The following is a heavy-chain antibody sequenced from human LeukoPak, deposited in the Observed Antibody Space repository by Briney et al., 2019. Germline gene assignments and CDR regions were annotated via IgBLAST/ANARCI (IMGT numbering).Heavy chain of an antibody. CDR1: GFTFSSYS. V-gene: IGHV3-21*01. CDR2: ISSSSSYI. CDR3: ARVRRYCSSTSCYTWDY. D-gene: IGHD2-2*02. J-gene: IGHJ4*02. Sequence: PGGSLRFSCAASGFTFSSYSWNRVRQAPGKGLEWVLSISSSSSYIYYADSVKGRFTISRDNAKNSLYLQMNSLRAEDTAVYYCARVRRYCSSTSCYTWDYWGPGTLVTVSS.